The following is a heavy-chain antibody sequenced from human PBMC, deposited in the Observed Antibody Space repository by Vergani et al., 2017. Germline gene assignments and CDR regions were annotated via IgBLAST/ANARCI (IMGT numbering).Heavy chain of an antibody. V-gene: IGHV4-30-2*01. CDR2: IYHSGST. Sequence: QLQLQESGSGLVKPSQTLSLTCAVSGGSISSGGYSWSWIRQPPGKGLEWIGYIYHSGSTYYNPSLKSRVTISVDRSKNQFSLKLSSVTAADTAVYYCARGIGSSGYYNWGVWFDPWGQGTLVTVSS. J-gene: IGHJ5*02. D-gene: IGHD3-22*01. CDR3: ARGIGSSGYYNWGVWFDP. CDR1: GGSISSGGYS.